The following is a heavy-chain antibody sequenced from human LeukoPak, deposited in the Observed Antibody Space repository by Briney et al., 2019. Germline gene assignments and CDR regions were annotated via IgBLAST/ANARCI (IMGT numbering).Heavy chain of an antibody. CDR1: GGSISSYF. D-gene: IGHD3-9*01. J-gene: IGHJ6*02. Sequence: SETLSLTCIVSGGSISSYFWNWIRQPPGKGLEWIGYVSYRGSTNYNPSLKSRVTISVDTPKNQFSLKLSSVTAADTAVYYCARDLRYFYGMDVWGQGTTVTVSS. CDR3: ARDLRYFYGMDV. V-gene: IGHV4-59*01. CDR2: VSYRGST.